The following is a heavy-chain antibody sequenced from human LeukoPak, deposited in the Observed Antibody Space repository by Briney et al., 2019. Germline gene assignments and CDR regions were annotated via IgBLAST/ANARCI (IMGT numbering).Heavy chain of an antibody. CDR3: ARTLGDSRLDP. CDR2: IFYSGAT. J-gene: IGHJ5*02. Sequence: PSQTLSLTCTVSGGSISSGHYYWSWIRQHPGKGLEWIGYIFYSGATYYDPSLKSRVTISVDTSKNQFSLKVTSVTAADTAVYYCARTLGDSRLDPWGQGTLVTVSS. D-gene: IGHD2-21*01. CDR1: GGSISSGHYY. V-gene: IGHV4-31*03.